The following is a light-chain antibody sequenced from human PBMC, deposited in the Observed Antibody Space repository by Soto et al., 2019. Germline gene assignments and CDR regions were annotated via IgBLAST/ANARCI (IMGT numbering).Light chain of an antibody. CDR1: QDISSS. Sequence: AIRMTQSPSSFSASTGDRVTITCRASQDISSSLAWYQQKPGKAPKLLIYGTSTLQSGVPSRFSGSGSGADFALTISFLQNEDFATYYSQQYNSYPLTSVGRTKLDIK. CDR3: QQYNSYPLT. J-gene: IGKJ4*01. CDR2: GTS. V-gene: IGKV1-8*01.